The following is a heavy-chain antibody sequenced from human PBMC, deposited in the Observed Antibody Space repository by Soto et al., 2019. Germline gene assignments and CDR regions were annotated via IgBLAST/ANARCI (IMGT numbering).Heavy chain of an antibody. D-gene: IGHD2-2*01. CDR3: VKGGSAPVAMLDAFDI. CDR2: VSWNSGFT. Sequence: EVQLVESGGGLVQPGRSLRLSCAASGFTIDDYAMHWVRQPPGKGLEWVSGVSWNSGFTGYADSVKGRFTISRDNAKNSLYLQTNSLRAEDTAVYYCVKGGSAPVAMLDAFDIWGQGPMVTVSS. CDR1: GFTIDDYA. V-gene: IGHV3-9*01. J-gene: IGHJ3*02.